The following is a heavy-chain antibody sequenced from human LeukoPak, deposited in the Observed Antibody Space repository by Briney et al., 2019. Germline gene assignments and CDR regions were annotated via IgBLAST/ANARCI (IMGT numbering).Heavy chain of an antibody. D-gene: IGHD5-18*01. CDR3: ARDSDTAMGGGYGMDV. Sequence: GESLNISCKGSGYSFPNYWIGWMRQKPGKGLEWMGIIYPDDSDTRYGPSFQGQVTISADRSISTAYLQWSSLKASDTAMYYCARDSDTAMGGGYGMDVWGQGTTVTVSS. CDR2: IYPDDSDT. J-gene: IGHJ6*02. CDR1: GYSFPNYW. V-gene: IGHV5-51*01.